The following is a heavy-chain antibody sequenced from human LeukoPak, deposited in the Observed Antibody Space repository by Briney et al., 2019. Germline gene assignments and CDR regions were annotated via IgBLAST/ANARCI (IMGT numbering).Heavy chain of an antibody. D-gene: IGHD1-26*01. J-gene: IGHJ5*02. V-gene: IGHV3-15*01. CDR2: IQRKSDGETT. Sequence: PGGSLRLSCAASGFPVTNARMTWLRQTPGKGLEWVGHIQRKSDGETTDYAAPVKDRFTISRDDSKNTLYLQMNSLKTEDTAVYYCSTGGGTYSLGAWGQGTLVIVSS. CDR1: GFPVTNAR. CDR3: STGGGTYSLGA.